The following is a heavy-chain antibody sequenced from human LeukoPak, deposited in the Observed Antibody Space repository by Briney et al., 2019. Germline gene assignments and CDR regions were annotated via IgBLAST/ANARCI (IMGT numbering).Heavy chain of an antibody. J-gene: IGHJ4*02. CDR2: ITANARSK. Sequence: GGSLRLSCAGSGFTFSDYTMHWVRQGPGKGLEYVSAITANARSKYHADPVRGRFTISRDNSKNILYLQMNSLRADDTAVYYCAKVSESNYDILTGYYTPYYFDYWGQGTLVTVSS. CDR3: AKVSESNYDILTGYYTPYYFDY. CDR1: GFTFSDYT. D-gene: IGHD3-9*01. V-gene: IGHV3-64*02.